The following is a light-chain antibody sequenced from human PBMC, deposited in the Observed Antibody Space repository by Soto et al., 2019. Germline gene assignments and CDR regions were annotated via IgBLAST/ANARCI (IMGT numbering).Light chain of an antibody. J-gene: IGKJ5*01. Sequence: DIQMTQSPSTLPASVGDRVTITCRASQSISNWLAWYQQKPGTAPKVLIYHASNSQSGVPSRFSGSGSGTEFTLTTSSLQSEDFAVYYCQQYNNWPPITFGQGTRLEIK. CDR1: QSISNW. CDR2: HAS. CDR3: QQYNNWPPIT. V-gene: IGKV1-5*01.